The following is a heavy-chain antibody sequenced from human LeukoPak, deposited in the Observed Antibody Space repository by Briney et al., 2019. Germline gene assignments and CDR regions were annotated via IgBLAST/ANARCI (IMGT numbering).Heavy chain of an antibody. CDR2: IYTSGST. Sequence: SETLSLTCTVSGGSISSGGYYWSWIRQPAGKGLEWIGRIYTSGSTNYNPSLKSRVTISVDTSKNRFSLKLSSVTAADTAVYYCARVNYYYMDVWGKGTTVTVS. CDR1: GGSISSGGYY. CDR3: ARVNYYYMDV. J-gene: IGHJ6*03. V-gene: IGHV4-61*02.